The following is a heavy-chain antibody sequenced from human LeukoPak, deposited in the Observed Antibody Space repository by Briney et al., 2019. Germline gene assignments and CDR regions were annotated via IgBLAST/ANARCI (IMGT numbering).Heavy chain of an antibody. CDR1: GYTFTGYY. CDR3: ARDLGPPDYDFWSGYLG. Sequence: ASVKVSCKASGYTFTGYYMHWVRQAPGQGLEWMGWINPNSGGTNYAQKFQGRVTMTRDTSINTAYMELSRLRSDDTAVYYCARDLGPPDYDFWSGYLGWGQGTLVTVSS. V-gene: IGHV1-2*02. CDR2: INPNSGGT. J-gene: IGHJ4*02. D-gene: IGHD3-3*01.